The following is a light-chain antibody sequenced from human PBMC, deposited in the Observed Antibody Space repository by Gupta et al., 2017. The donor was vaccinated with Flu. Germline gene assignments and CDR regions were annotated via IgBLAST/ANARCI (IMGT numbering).Light chain of an antibody. CDR1: TSDVGGYNS. V-gene: IGLV2-14*01. J-gene: IGLJ2*01. CDR3: SSYTSGSTLVVA. CDR2: DVS. Sequence: QSALTQPASVAGSPGPSITISCTGTTSDVGGYNSVSWYQQRPGTAPKLMIYDVSNRPSGISNRFSGSKSGNTATLTISGLQAEEEADYYCSSYTSGSTLVVAFGGGTKLTVL.